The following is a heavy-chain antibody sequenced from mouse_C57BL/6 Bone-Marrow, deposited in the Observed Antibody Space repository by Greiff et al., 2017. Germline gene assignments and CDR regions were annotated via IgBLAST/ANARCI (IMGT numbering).Heavy chain of an antibody. J-gene: IGHJ4*01. D-gene: IGHD2-5*01. CDR1: EYEFPSHD. CDR3: ARRGGYSNRYAMDY. Sequence: DVKLVESGGGLVQPGESLKLSCESNEYEFPSHDMSWVRKTPEKRLELVAAINSDGGSTYYPDTMERRFIISRDNTKKTLYLQMSSLRSEDTALYYCARRGGYSNRYAMDYWGQGTSVTVSS. CDR2: INSDGGST. V-gene: IGHV5-2*03.